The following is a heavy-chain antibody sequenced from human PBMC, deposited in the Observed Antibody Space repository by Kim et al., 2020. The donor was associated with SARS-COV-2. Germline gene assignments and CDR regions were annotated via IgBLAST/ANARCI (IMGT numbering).Heavy chain of an antibody. D-gene: IGHD3-10*01. CDR1: GGSISSYY. V-gene: IGHV4-59*08. CDR3: ARLRGTDYYGSGSYPPTGWNYYYYGMDV. J-gene: IGHJ6*02. Sequence: SETLSLTCTVSGGSISSYYWSWIRQPPGKGLEWIGYIYYSGSTNYNPSLKSRVTISVDTSKNQFSLKLSSVTAADTAVYYCARLRGTDYYGSGSYPPTGWNYYYYGMDVWGQGTTVTVSS. CDR2: IYYSGST.